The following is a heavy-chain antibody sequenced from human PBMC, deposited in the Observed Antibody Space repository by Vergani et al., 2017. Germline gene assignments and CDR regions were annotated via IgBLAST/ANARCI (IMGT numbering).Heavy chain of an antibody. CDR2: IYYSGST. J-gene: IGHJ5*01. D-gene: IGHD3-9*01. CDR1: GGSLSSSSYY. Sequence: QLQLQESGPGLVKPSETLSLTCTVSGGSLSSSSYYWGWIRQPPGKGLEWIGSIYYSGSTYYNPSLKSRVTISVDTSKNQFSLKLSSVNAAATAVYYCASGRYDISVGWFDYWGQGTLVTVSS. V-gene: IGHV4-39*01. CDR3: ASGRYDISVGWFDY.